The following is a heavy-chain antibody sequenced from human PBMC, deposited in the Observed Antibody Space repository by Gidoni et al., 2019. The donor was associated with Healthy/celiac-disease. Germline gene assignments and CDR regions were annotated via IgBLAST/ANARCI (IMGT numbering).Heavy chain of an antibody. V-gene: IGHV3-7*04. CDR3: ARCGILTGYVDYYYYYYMDV. D-gene: IGHD3-9*01. J-gene: IGHJ6*03. CDR2: IKQDGSEK. Sequence: EVQLVESGGGLVQPGGSLRLSCAASGFTFSSYWMSWVRQAPGKGLEWVANIKQDGSEKYYVDSVKGRFTISRDNAKNSLYLQMNSLRAEDTAVYYCARCGILTGYVDYYYYYYMDVWGKGTTVTVSS. CDR1: GFTFSSYW.